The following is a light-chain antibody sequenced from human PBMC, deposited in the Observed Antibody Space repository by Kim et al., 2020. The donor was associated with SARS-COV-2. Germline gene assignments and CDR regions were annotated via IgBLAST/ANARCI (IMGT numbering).Light chain of an antibody. Sequence: DIQMTQSPSSLSASVGDRINITCRTNQNIATYLHWYQQKPGKAPNLLIYASSSLESGVPSRFSGSGSVTDFTLTIASLQPEDFATYYCQQSYTTPYTFGKGTKLEI. CDR3: QQSYTTPYT. J-gene: IGKJ2*01. CDR2: ASS. CDR1: QNIATY. V-gene: IGKV1-39*01.